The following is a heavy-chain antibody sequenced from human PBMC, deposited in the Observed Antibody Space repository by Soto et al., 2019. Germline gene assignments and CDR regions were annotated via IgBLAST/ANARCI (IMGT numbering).Heavy chain of an antibody. Sequence: QVQLVESGGGVVQPGRSLRLACAASGFDFRSYGIHWVRQAPGRDLEWVAAASYDGSETYYADSAKGRLTVSKEISKNTVFLQMNALRHEDTALYFCVRDSGWPILTFDSWGQGTLVTVSS. CDR1: GFDFRSYG. V-gene: IGHV3-30*03. D-gene: IGHD3-10*01. J-gene: IGHJ4*02. CDR2: ASYDGSET. CDR3: VRDSGWPILTFDS.